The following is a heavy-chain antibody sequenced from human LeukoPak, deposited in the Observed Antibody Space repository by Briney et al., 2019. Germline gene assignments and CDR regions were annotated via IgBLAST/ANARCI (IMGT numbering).Heavy chain of an antibody. CDR3: ARARITGTWDY. CDR1: GGSFSGYY. CDR2: IYYSGST. V-gene: IGHV4-59*12. J-gene: IGHJ4*02. Sequence: PSETLSLTCAVSGGSFSGYYWSWIRQPPGKGLEWIGYIYYSGSTNYNPSLKSRVSISVDTSKNQFSLKLSSVTAADTAVYYCARARITGTWDYWGQGTLVTVSS. D-gene: IGHD1-20*01.